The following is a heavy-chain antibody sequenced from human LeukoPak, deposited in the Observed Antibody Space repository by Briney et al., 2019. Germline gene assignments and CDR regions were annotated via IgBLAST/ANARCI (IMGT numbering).Heavy chain of an antibody. CDR2: IRSKANSYAT. Sequence: PGGSLRLSCAASGFTFSGSAMHWVRQASGKGLEWVGRIRSKANSYATAYAASVKGRFTISRDDSKNTAYLQMNSLKTEDTAVYYCTRLGVSDYYYYYMDVWGKGTTVTVSS. V-gene: IGHV3-73*01. D-gene: IGHD3-16*01. CDR3: TRLGVSDYYYYYMDV. J-gene: IGHJ6*03. CDR1: GFTFSGSA.